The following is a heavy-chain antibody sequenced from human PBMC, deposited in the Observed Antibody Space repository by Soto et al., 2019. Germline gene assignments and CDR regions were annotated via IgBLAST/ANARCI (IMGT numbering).Heavy chain of an antibody. CDR2: INPNSGGT. J-gene: IGHJ4*02. V-gene: IGHV1-2*02. D-gene: IGHD2-2*01. CDR1: GYAFTGHY. Sequence: ASVKVSCKASGYAFTGHYIHWVRQAPGQGLEWMGWINPNSGGTYYAQKFQGRVTMTRDTSISTAYMELSRLRSDDTAVYYCARVGHCSSITSCYPFDYWGQETLVTVSS. CDR3: ARVGHCSSITSCYPFDY.